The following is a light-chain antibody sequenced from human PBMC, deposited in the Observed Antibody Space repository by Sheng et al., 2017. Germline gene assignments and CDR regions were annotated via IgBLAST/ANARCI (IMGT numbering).Light chain of an antibody. J-gene: IGKJ1*01. V-gene: IGKV3D-15*03. Sequence: EVVLTQSPATLSVSPGERATLSCRASRRVDTNLAWYQQKPGQAPRLLIYGASIRATGIPARFSGSGSGTEFTLTISILQSEDFAVYYCQQYDTWQTFGQGTKVEI. CDR1: RRVDTN. CDR2: GAS. CDR3: QQYDTWQT.